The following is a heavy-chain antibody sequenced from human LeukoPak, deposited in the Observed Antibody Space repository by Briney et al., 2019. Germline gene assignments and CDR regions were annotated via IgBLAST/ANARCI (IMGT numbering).Heavy chain of an antibody. J-gene: IGHJ4*02. Sequence: GGSLGLSCAASGFTFRSYAMTWVRQAPGKGLEWVSFISGSGGSTYYADSVKGRFTISKDKSRNTLFLQMNSLRAEDTAVYYCATVPRSGYYYFDYWGQGTLVTVSS. V-gene: IGHV3-23*01. CDR3: ATVPRSGYYYFDY. CDR1: GFTFRSYA. CDR2: ISGSGGST. D-gene: IGHD5-12*01.